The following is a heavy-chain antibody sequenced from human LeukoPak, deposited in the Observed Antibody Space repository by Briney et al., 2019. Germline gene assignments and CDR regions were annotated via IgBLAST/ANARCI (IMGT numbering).Heavy chain of an antibody. D-gene: IGHD4-17*01. V-gene: IGHV3-53*01. CDR3: AFLYGRISQYFQH. J-gene: IGHJ1*01. Sequence: PGGSLRLSCAASGFTVSSKYMTWVRQAPGKGLEWVSVLYSGGTTYYIDSVKGRFTISRDNSKNTLYLQMNSLRAEDTAVYYCAFLYGRISQYFQHWGQGTLVTVSS. CDR2: LYSGGTT. CDR1: GFTVSSKY.